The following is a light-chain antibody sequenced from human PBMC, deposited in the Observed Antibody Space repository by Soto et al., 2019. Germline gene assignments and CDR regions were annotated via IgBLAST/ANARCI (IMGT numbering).Light chain of an antibody. CDR2: GAS. Sequence: EMGLTQSPGTLSLSPGERVTLSCRASQSVSSSYLAWYQQKPGQAPRLLIYGASTRATGIPDRFSGSGSWTDFTLTISRLEPEDFAVYCCQQDGNSSTWTFGQGTKVEIK. CDR1: QSVSSSY. V-gene: IGKV3-20*01. CDR3: QQDGNSSTWT. J-gene: IGKJ1*01.